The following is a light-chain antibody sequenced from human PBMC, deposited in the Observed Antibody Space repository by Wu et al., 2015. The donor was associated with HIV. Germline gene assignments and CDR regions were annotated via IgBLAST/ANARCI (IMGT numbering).Light chain of an antibody. Sequence: EIVLTQSPGTLSLSPGERATLSCRASQSVSSNYLAWYQQKPGQTPRLLFFDTSNRATGIPPRFSGRGSGTDFTLTISSLESEDFALYYCQYRTTFGQETRLESK. J-gene: IGKJ5*01. CDR3: QYRTT. V-gene: IGKV3-20*01. CDR1: QSVSSNY. CDR2: DTS.